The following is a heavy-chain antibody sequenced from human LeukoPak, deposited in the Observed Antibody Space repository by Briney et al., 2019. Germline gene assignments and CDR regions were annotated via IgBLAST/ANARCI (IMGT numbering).Heavy chain of an antibody. CDR3: ARALQTRYGDYFLYFDY. J-gene: IGHJ4*02. CDR1: GGSISSSSYY. CDR2: IYYSGST. D-gene: IGHD4-17*01. Sequence: SETLSLTCTVSGGSISSSSYYWGWIRQPPGKGLEWIGSIYYSGSTYYNPSLKSRVTISVDTSKNQFSPKLSSVTAADTAVYYCARALQTRYGDYFLYFDYWGQGTLVTVSS. V-gene: IGHV4-39*07.